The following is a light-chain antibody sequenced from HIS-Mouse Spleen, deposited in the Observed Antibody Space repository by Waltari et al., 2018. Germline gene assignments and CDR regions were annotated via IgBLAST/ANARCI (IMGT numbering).Light chain of an antibody. CDR2: QDS. CDR1: KLGDKY. CDR3: QAWDSSTAHVV. J-gene: IGLJ2*01. Sequence: SYELTQPPSVSVSPGQTASITCSGDKLGDKYACWYQQTPGQSPVLVIYQDSKRPSGFPGRFAGASSGNTATLTISGTRAMDEADYYCQAWDSSTAHVVFGGGTKLTVL. V-gene: IGLV3-1*01.